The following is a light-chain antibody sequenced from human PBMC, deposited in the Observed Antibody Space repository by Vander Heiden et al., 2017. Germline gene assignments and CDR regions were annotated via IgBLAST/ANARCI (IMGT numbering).Light chain of an antibody. CDR3: QSYDSSLSAVV. CDR2: GNS. Sequence: PGQRVTISCTGSSSNIGAGYDVHWYQQLPGTAPKLLIYGNSNRPSGVPDRFSGSKSGTSASLAITGLQAEDEADYYCQSYDSSLSAVVFGGGTKLTVL. J-gene: IGLJ2*01. CDR1: SSNIGAGYD. V-gene: IGLV1-40*01.